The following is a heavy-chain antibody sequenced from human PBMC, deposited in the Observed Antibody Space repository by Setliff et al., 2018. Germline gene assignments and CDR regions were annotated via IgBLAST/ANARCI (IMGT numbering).Heavy chain of an antibody. CDR3: ASFGVGLAFDI. CDR1: GYTFTSYG. CDR2: ISAYNGNT. D-gene: IGHD3-3*01. Sequence: ASVKVSCKASGYTFTSYGISWVRQAPGQGLEWMGWISAYNGNTNYAQKFQGRVTITRDTSASTAYMELSSLRSEDTAVYYCASFGVGLAFDIWGQGTMVTVS. V-gene: IGHV1-18*01. J-gene: IGHJ3*02.